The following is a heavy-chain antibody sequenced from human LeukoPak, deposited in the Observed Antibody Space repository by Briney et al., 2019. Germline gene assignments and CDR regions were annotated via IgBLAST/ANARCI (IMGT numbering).Heavy chain of an antibody. Sequence: GRSLRLSCAASGFTFSSYAMHWVRQAPGKGLEWVAVISYDGSNKYYADSVKGRFTISRDNSKNTLYLQMNSLRAEDTVVYYCARGVLRRYSSSWYYDYWGQGTLVTVSS. D-gene: IGHD6-13*01. CDR3: ARGVLRRYSSSWYYDY. V-gene: IGHV3-30*04. CDR2: ISYDGSNK. J-gene: IGHJ4*02. CDR1: GFTFSSYA.